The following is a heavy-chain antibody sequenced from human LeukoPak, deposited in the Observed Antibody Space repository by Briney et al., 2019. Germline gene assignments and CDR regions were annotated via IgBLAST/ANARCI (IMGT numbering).Heavy chain of an antibody. CDR3: SRESGAFCPFGY. V-gene: IGHV4-30-4*01. Sequence: PSQTLSLTCTVSGGSISSGDYYWSCIRQPPGQGLEWLGDNIMSGKTNFNPSLNGRVTMSLDESRNQLSLKLTSVTAADTAIYYCSRESGAFCPFGYWGQGTLVIVPP. D-gene: IGHD1-26*01. CDR1: GGSISSGDYY. J-gene: IGHJ4*02. CDR2: NIMSGKT.